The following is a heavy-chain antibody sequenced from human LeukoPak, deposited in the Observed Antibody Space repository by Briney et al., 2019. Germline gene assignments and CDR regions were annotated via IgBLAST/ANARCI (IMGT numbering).Heavy chain of an antibody. V-gene: IGHV5-51*01. CDR1: GYSFTSYW. CDR2: IYPGDSDT. D-gene: IGHD6-13*01. J-gene: IGHJ5*02. CDR3: ARRGSTIETFDP. Sequence: GESLKISCMGSGYSFTSYWIAWVRQTPGKGLEWMGIIYPGDSDTRYNPSFQGQVTISADKSINTAYLQWSSLKASDTAMYFCARRGSTIETFDPWGQGTLVTVSS.